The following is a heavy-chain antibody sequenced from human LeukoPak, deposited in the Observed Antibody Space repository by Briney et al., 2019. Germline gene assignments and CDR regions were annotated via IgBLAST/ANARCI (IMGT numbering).Heavy chain of an antibody. CDR3: ARGTKLGYHDSSGSLGY. V-gene: IGHV3-11*04. CDR1: GFTFSEYY. D-gene: IGHD3-22*01. CDR2: ISSSGSTI. Sequence: GGSLRLSCAASGFTFSEYYMSWIRQAPGKGLEWVSYISSSGSTIYYADSVKGRFTISRDNAKNSLYLQMNSLRAEDTAVYYCARGTKLGYHDSSGSLGYWGQGTLVTVSS. J-gene: IGHJ4*02.